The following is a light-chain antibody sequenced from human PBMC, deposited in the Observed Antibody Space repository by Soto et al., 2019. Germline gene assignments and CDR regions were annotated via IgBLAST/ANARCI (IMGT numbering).Light chain of an antibody. CDR3: QQYGSSSWT. Sequence: EVVLTQSPGTLSLSPGKRATLSCRASQSISSSYLAWYQQRPGQAPRLLIYGASSRATGIPDRFSGSGSGTEFTLTISRLEPEDSAVYYCQQYGSSSWTFGQGTKVDI. CDR2: GAS. V-gene: IGKV3-20*01. J-gene: IGKJ1*01. CDR1: QSISSSY.